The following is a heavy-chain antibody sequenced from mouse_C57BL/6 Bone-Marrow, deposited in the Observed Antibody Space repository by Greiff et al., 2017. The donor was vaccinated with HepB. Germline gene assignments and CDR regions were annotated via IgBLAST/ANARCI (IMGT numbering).Heavy chain of an antibody. CDR2: IYPRSGNT. CDR3: ARPLLLRSFAY. Sequence: QVQLQQSGAELARPGASVKLSYKASGYTFTSYGISWVKQRTGQGLEWIGEIYPRSGNTYYNEKFKGKATLTADKSSSTAYMELRSLTSEDSAVYFCARPLLLRSFAYWGQGTLVTVSA. V-gene: IGHV1-81*01. J-gene: IGHJ3*01. CDR1: GYTFTSYG. D-gene: IGHD1-1*01.